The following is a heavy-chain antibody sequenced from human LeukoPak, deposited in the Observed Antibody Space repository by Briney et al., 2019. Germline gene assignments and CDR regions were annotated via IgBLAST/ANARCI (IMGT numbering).Heavy chain of an antibody. CDR2: IIPIFGTA. J-gene: IGHJ5*02. D-gene: IGHD3-9*01. V-gene: IGHV1-69*05. Sequence: GASVKVSCKASGGTFSSYAISWVRQAPGQGLEWMGGIIPIFGTANYAQKFQGRVTITTDESTSTAYMELSSLRPEDTAVYYCASSYDILTGYSANWFDPWGQGTLVTVSS. CDR3: ASSYDILTGYSANWFDP. CDR1: GGTFSSYA.